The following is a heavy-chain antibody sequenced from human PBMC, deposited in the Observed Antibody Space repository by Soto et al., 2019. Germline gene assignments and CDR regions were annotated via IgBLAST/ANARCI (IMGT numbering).Heavy chain of an antibody. CDR1: GYSFTTYG. CDR2: ISGYNGDT. D-gene: IGHD2-8*01. CDR3: AKNGHPPYYYYGMDV. J-gene: IGHJ6*02. V-gene: IGHV1-18*01. Sequence: ASVQVSCKASGYSFTTYGISWVRQAPGQGLEWMGWISGYNGDTNNAQKFQDRVTMTIDRSTTTAYLELRSLTSDDTAVYYCAKNGHPPYYYYGMDVWGQGTTVTVSS.